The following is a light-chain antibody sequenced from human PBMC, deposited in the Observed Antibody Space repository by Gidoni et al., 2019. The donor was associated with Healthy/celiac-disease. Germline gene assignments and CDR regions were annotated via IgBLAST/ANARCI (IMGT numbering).Light chain of an antibody. CDR1: QSISSY. Sequence: DIQMTQSPSSLSASVGDRVTITCRASQSISSYLNWYQQKPGKAPKILIYAASSLQRGVPSRFSGSGSGTDFTLTISSLQPEDFATYYCQQSYSTPGTFGGGTKVEIK. V-gene: IGKV1-39*01. J-gene: IGKJ4*01. CDR2: AAS. CDR3: QQSYSTPGT.